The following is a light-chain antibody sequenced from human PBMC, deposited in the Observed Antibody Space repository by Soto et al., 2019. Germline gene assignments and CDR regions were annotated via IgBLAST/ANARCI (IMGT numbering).Light chain of an antibody. J-gene: IGKJ3*01. CDR2: DVS. Sequence: EIVLTQSPATLSLSPGERATLSCRASQSVDNYLAWYQQKPGQSPRLLIYDVSHRATGTAARFSGSGSGTDFTLSISSLEPEDFAVYYCQQRSNRPRFTFGPGTKVDIK. V-gene: IGKV3-11*01. CDR1: QSVDNY. CDR3: QQRSNRPRFT.